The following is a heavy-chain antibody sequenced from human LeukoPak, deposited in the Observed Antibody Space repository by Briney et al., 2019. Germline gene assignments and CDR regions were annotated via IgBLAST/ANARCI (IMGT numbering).Heavy chain of an antibody. CDR1: GFTFSSYA. Sequence: QPGGSLRLSCAASGFTFSSYAMSWVRQAPGKGLEWVSAISGSGGSTYYADSVKGRFTISRDNSKNTLYLQMNSLRAEDTAVYYCAKEGSSVVVPPRGWFDPWGQGTLVTVSS. CDR2: ISGSGGST. V-gene: IGHV3-23*01. D-gene: IGHD2-2*01. CDR3: AKEGSSVVVPPRGWFDP. J-gene: IGHJ5*02.